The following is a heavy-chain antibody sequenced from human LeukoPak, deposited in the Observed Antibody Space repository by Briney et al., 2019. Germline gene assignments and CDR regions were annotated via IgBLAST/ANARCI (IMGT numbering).Heavy chain of an antibody. CDR2: IYTSGTT. V-gene: IGHV4-4*07. J-gene: IGHJ4*01. D-gene: IGHD2-15*01. Sequence: SETLSLTCTVSGGSISSYYWSWIRQPAGKGLEWIGRIYTSGTTHYNPSLKSRVTMSVDTSKNQLSLNLKSVTAADTAVYYCARDRDVDDFDSWGHGTLVTVSS. CDR3: ARDRDVDDFDS. CDR1: GGSISSYY.